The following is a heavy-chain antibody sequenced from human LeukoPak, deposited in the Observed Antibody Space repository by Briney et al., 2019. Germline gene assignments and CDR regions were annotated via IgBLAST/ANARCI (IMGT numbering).Heavy chain of an antibody. D-gene: IGHD6-13*01. CDR3: AKDRGAAAIGY. CDR1: GFTFDDYG. CDR2: INWNGGST. V-gene: IGHV3-20*04. J-gene: IGHJ4*02. Sequence: GGSLRLSCAASGFTFDDYGMSWVRQAPGKGLEWVSGINWNGGSTGYADSVKGRFTISRDNSKNTLYLQMNSLRAEDTAVYYCAKDRGAAAIGYWGQGTLVTVSS.